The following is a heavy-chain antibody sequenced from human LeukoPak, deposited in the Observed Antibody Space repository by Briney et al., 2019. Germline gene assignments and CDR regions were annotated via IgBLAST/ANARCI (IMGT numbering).Heavy chain of an antibody. D-gene: IGHD2-21*01. CDR2: FDPEDGET. CDR3: VKDYQVGNSPAFGDC. CDR1: GYTLTELS. J-gene: IGHJ4*02. V-gene: IGHV1-24*01. Sequence: ASVKVSCKVSGYTLTELSMHLVRQAPGKGLEWMGGFDPEDGETIYAQKFQGRVTMTEDTSTDTAYMELSSLRSEDTAVYYCVKDYQVGNSPAFGDCWGQGTLVTVSS.